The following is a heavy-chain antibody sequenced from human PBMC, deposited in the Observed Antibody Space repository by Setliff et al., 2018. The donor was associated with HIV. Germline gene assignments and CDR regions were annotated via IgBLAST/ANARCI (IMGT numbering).Heavy chain of an antibody. Sequence: PSETLSLTCTVSGASISSSGHYWGWVRQTPGKGLQWIGNIHSSGSTNYNPSLKSRVTITVDKSKNQFSLKLTSVTAADTSLYFCASRLPLSSGSAFAYWGQGTLVTVSS. D-gene: IGHD3-10*01. CDR2: IHSSGST. J-gene: IGHJ4*02. CDR1: GASISSSGHY. CDR3: ASRLPLSSGSAFAY. V-gene: IGHV4-61*05.